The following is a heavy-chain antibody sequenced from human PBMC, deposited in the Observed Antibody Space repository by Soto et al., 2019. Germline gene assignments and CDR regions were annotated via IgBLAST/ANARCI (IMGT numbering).Heavy chain of an antibody. V-gene: IGHV1-46*01. CDR2: INPSGGST. CDR1: GYTFTSYY. J-gene: IGHJ6*02. CDR3: ARAVYSNYGSDGMDV. D-gene: IGHD4-4*01. Sequence: GASVKVSCKASGYTFTSYYMHWVRQAPGQGLEWMGIINPSGGSTSYAQKFQGRVTMTRDTSTSTAYMELSRLRSDDTAVYYCARAVYSNYGSDGMDVWGQGTTVTVSS.